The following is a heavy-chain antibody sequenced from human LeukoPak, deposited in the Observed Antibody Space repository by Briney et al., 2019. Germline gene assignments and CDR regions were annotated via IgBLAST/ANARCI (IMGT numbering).Heavy chain of an antibody. CDR2: VYYTGRT. D-gene: IGHD1-1*01. CDR1: GGPISSYY. V-gene: IGHV4-59*08. CDR3: ARLNGDY. Sequence: SETLSLTCTVSGGPISSYYWSWIRQPPGKGLEWIGYVYYTGRTNYNPSLKSRVTISLDTSKSQFSLKLNSVTAADTAVYYCARLNGDYWGRGTLVTVSS. J-gene: IGHJ4*02.